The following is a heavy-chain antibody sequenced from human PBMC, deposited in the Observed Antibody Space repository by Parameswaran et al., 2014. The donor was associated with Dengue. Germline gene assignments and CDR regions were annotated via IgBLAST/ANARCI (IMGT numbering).Heavy chain of an antibody. J-gene: IGHJ3*02. D-gene: IGHD3-16*01. Sequence: AGGSLRLSCAASGFTFSSYSMNWVRQAPGKGLEWVSSISSSSSYIYYADSVKGRFTISRDNAKNSLYLQMNSLRAEDTAVYYCARDSYPYDAFDIWGQGTMVTVSS. V-gene: IGHV3-21*01. CDR3: ARDSYPYDAFDI. CDR2: ISSSSSYI. CDR1: GFTFSSYS.